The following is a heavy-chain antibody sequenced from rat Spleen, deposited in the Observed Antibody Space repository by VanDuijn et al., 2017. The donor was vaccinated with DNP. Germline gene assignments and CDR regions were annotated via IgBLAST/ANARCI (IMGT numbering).Heavy chain of an antibody. V-gene: IGHV2-1*01. Sequence: QVQLKESGPGLVQPSQTLSLTCTVSGFSLTSNSVHWIRQPPGKGLEWMGGIWGDGTTDYNSHLKSRLSISRDTSKSQVFLKMNSLQTDDTAIYFCTREREPNNNPFYFDCWGQGASVTVSS. D-gene: IGHD1-10*01. CDR1: GFSLTSNS. CDR3: TREREPNNNPFYFDC. J-gene: IGHJ4*01. CDR2: IWGDGTT.